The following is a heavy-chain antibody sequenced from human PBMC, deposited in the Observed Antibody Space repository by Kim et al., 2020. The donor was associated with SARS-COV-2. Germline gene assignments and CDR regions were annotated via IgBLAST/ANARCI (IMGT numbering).Heavy chain of an antibody. Sequence: ASVKVSCKASGYTFTSNYMHWVRQAPGQGLEWMGRINPSGGSTSYAQKFQGRVTMTRDTSTSTVYMELSSLRSEDTAVYYCARAHCSSTNCYDEGEGYKHDYGGQGTLVTVSS. J-gene: IGHJ4*02. V-gene: IGHV1-46*01. CDR1: GYTFTSNY. D-gene: IGHD2-2*01. CDR3: ARAHCSSTNCYDEGEGYKHDY. CDR2: INPSGGST.